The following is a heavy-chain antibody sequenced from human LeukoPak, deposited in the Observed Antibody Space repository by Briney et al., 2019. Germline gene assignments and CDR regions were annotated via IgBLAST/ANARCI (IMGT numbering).Heavy chain of an antibody. CDR1: GFTFSSYA. CDR3: AKMRLAVAGELDY. V-gene: IGHV3-23*01. CDR2: ISGSGGNS. Sequence: GGSLRLSCAASGFTFSSYAMSWVRQAPGKGLEWVSDISGSGGNSYYADSVKGRFTISRDTSRNTLYLQMSSLRAEDTAVYYCAKMRLAVAGELDYWGQGTLVTVSS. D-gene: IGHD6-13*01. J-gene: IGHJ4*02.